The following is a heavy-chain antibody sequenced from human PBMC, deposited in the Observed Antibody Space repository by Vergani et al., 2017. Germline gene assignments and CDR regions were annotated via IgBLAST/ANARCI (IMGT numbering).Heavy chain of an antibody. Sequence: QVQLQESGPGLVRPSETLSLTCTVSGGSISSYYWGWIRQPPGTGLEWIGSISYSGSTYYNPSLKSRVIISVDTSKNQFSLKLSAVTAADTAVYYCARAADDFWSGPGGYWGQGTLVTVSS. D-gene: IGHD3-3*01. CDR2: ISYSGST. CDR3: ARAADDFWSGPGGY. V-gene: IGHV4-39*07. J-gene: IGHJ4*02. CDR1: GGSISSYY.